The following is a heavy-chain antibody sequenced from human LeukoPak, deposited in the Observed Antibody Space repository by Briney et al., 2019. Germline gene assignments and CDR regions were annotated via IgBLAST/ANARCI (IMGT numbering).Heavy chain of an antibody. Sequence: PGGSLRLSCAASGFTFRSYWMHWVRQAPGKGLVWVSRINSGGGSTSYADSVKRRFTISRDNTKNTLYLQMNSLRAEDTAMYYCATSRTFDYWGQGTLVTVSS. CDR3: ATSRTFDY. CDR2: INSGGGST. V-gene: IGHV3-74*01. D-gene: IGHD1-1*01. CDR1: GFTFRSYW. J-gene: IGHJ4*02.